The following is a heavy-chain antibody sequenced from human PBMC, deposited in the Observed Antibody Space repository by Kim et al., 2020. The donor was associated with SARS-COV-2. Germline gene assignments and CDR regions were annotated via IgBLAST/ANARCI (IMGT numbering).Heavy chain of an antibody. CDR3: ARNLVPTTKTYGMDV. V-gene: IGHV3-21*01. J-gene: IGHJ6*02. CDR2: ISSTSAYI. Sequence: GGSLRLSCAASGFTFSTYSMNWVRQAPGKGLEWVSSISSTSAYIYYADSVKGRFTISRDNAKDSLYLQMNSLRAEDTAVYYCARNLVPTTKTYGMDVWGQGTTVTFSS. D-gene: IGHD2-2*01. CDR1: GFTFSTYS.